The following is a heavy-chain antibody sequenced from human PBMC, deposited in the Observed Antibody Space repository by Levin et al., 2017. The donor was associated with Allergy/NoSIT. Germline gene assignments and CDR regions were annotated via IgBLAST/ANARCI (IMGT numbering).Heavy chain of an antibody. CDR1: GFTFSSYE. CDR2: ITSTSSGTV. V-gene: IGHV3-48*03. J-gene: IGHJ3*01. CDR3: ARQRVRGFDV. D-gene: IGHD2-21*01. Sequence: PGGSLRLSCTASGFTFSSYEMNWVRQAPGKGLEWLSYITSTSSGTVYYSDSVKGRFTISRDNARNSLYLQMNSLRAEDTAVYYCARQRVRGFDVWGRGTMVTVSS.